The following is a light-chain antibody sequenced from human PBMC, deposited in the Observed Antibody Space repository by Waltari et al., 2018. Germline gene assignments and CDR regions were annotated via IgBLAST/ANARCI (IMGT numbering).Light chain of an antibody. CDR1: QNVINF. Sequence: EVVLTQSPATLSLSPGERATLSCRASQNVINFLAWYQQKPGRAPRLLIYDASQRATGIPARFSGSGSGTDFTLTISSLEPEDFAVYYCQQHRNWPITFGPGTRLDIQ. V-gene: IGKV3-11*01. CDR2: DAS. J-gene: IGKJ5*01. CDR3: QQHRNWPIT.